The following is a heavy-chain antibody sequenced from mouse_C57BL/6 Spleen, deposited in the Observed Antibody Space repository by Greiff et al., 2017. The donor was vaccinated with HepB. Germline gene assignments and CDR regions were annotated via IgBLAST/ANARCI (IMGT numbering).Heavy chain of an antibody. CDR3: ARRVRGWFAY. CDR1: GYTFTDYN. CDR2: INPNNGGT. Sequence: EVQLQQSGPELVKPGASVKIPCKASGYTFTDYNMDWVKQSHGKSLEWIGDINPNNGGTIYNQKFKGKATLTVDKSASTAYMELRSLTSEDTAVYYCARRVRGWFAYWGQGTLVTVSA. V-gene: IGHV1-18*01. D-gene: IGHD2-2*01. J-gene: IGHJ3*01.